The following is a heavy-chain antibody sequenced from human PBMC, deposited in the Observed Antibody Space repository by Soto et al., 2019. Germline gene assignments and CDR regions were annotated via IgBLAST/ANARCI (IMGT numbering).Heavy chain of an antibody. V-gene: IGHV3-21*01. D-gene: IGHD2-2*01. CDR3: ARDDGVSSTNVKAFGI. Sequence: ELQLVESGGGLVEPGGSLRLSCAASGFTFSRYYMNWVRQAPGKGLEWVSSISTTSTYTHYADSLKGRFTISRDNAKKLLYLEMDSLRAEDTAVYYCARDDGVSSTNVKAFGIWGQGTKVTVSS. CDR2: ISTTSTYT. J-gene: IGHJ3*02. CDR1: GFTFSRYY.